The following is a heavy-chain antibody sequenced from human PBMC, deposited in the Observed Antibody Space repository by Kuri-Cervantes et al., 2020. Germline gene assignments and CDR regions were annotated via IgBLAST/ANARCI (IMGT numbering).Heavy chain of an antibody. J-gene: IGHJ5*02. CDR2: MNPNSGNT. V-gene: IGHV1-8*02. D-gene: IGHD3-10*01. CDR1: GGTFSSYA. CDR3: ARCRGRDNWFDP. Sequence: ASVKVSCKASGGTFSSYAINWVRQATGQGLEWMGWMNPNSGNTGYAQKFQGRVTMTRNTSISTAYMELSSLRSEDTAVYYCARCRGRDNWFDPWGQGTLVTVSS.